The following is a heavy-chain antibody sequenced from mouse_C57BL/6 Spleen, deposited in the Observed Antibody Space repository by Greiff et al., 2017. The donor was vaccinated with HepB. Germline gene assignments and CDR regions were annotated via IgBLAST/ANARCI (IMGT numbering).Heavy chain of an antibody. CDR1: GYTFTDYE. Sequence: QVQLQQSGAELVRPGASVTLSCKASGYTFTDYEMHWVKQTPVHGLEWIGAIDPETGGTAYNQKFKGKARLTADKSSSTAYMELRSLTSEDSAVYYCTRWLLRHYYAMDYWGQGTSVTVSS. CDR3: TRWLLRHYYAMDY. CDR2: IDPETGGT. J-gene: IGHJ4*01. D-gene: IGHD2-3*01. V-gene: IGHV1-15*01.